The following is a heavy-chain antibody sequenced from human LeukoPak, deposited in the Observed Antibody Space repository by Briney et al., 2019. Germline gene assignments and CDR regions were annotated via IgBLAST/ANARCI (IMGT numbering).Heavy chain of an antibody. V-gene: IGHV4-34*01. CDR1: GGSFSGYY. CDR2: INHSGCT. J-gene: IGHJ6*03. CDR3: ARGPRRYYYYYMDV. Sequence: SETLSLTCAVYGGSFSGYYWSWIRQPPGKGLEWIGEINHSGCTNYNPSLKSRVTISVDTSKNQFSLKLSSVTAADTAVYYCARGPRRYYYYYMDVWGKGTTATVSS.